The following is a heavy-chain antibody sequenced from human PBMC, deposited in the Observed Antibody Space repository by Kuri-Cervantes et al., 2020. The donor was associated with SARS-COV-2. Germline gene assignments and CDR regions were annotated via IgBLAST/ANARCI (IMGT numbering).Heavy chain of an antibody. V-gene: IGHV4-30-4*01. D-gene: IGHD3-3*01. CDR1: GGSISSGDYY. Sequence: LRLSCTVSGGSISSGDYYRSWIRQPPGKGLEWIGYIYYSGSTYYNPSLKSRVTISVDTSKNQFSLKLSSVTAADTAVYYCARDRGKRIFGVVIINAFDIWGQGTMVTVSS. J-gene: IGHJ3*02. CDR3: ARDRGKRIFGVVIINAFDI. CDR2: IYYSGST.